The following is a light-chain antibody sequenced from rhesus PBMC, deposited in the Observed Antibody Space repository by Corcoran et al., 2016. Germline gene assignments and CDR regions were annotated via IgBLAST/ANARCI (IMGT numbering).Light chain of an antibody. CDR1: QGISSW. Sequence: DIQMTQSPSSLSASVGDTVTISCRASQGISSWLAWYQQKPGKAPKLLIYKASNLKSGVPSRFSGRGSGTDFSLTISSLQSEDFATYYCQQYSSRPLTFGGGTKVELK. J-gene: IGKJ4*01. CDR2: KAS. V-gene: IGKV1-22*01. CDR3: QQYSSRPLT.